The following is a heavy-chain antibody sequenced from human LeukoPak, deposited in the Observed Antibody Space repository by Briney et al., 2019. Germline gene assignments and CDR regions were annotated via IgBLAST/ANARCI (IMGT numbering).Heavy chain of an antibody. V-gene: IGHV3-9*01. CDR3: AKDIRRGIAAAGSDC. Sequence: PGRSLRLSCAASGFTFDDYAMHWVRQAPGKGLEWVSGISWNSGSIGYADSVKGRFTISRDNAKNSLYLQMNSLRAEDTALYYCAKDIRRGIAAAGSDCWGQGTLVTVSS. CDR1: GFTFDDYA. J-gene: IGHJ4*02. CDR2: ISWNSGSI. D-gene: IGHD6-13*01.